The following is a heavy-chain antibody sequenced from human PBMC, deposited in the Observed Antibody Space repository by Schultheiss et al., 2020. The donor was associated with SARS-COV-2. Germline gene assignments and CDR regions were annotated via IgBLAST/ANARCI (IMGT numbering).Heavy chain of an antibody. D-gene: IGHD6-19*01. CDR1: GFPFTDYF. CDR2: IDPKSGGT. CDR3: AREASGWYWFDP. J-gene: IGHJ5*02. Sequence: ASVKVSCKASGFPFTDYFIHWVRQAPGQGLEWMGRIDPKSGGTDYAQRFQGRVAMTRDTSINTAYIDLSRLTSDDTAVYYCAREASGWYWFDPWGQGTQVTVSS. V-gene: IGHV1-2*06.